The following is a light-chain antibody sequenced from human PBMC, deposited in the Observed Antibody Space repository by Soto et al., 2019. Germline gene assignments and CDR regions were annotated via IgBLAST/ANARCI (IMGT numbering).Light chain of an antibody. V-gene: IGLV1-40*01. Sequence: QSVLTQPPSVSGAPGQRVTISCTGSSSNIGAGYDVHWYQQLPGTAPKLLIYGNSNRPSGVPDRFSGSKSGPSASLAITGLQAEDEADYYCQSYDSSLSGWVFGGGTKFTVL. CDR2: GNS. CDR1: SSNIGAGYD. CDR3: QSYDSSLSGWV. J-gene: IGLJ3*02.